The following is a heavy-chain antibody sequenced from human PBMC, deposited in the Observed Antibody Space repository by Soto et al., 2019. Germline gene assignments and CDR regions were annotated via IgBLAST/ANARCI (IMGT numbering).Heavy chain of an antibody. V-gene: IGHV3-21*01. CDR2: ISSSSSYI. CDR1: GFTFSSYS. D-gene: IGHD3-16*02. J-gene: IGHJ4*02. CDR3: ARDHRADYDYVWGSYRQNDY. Sequence: EVQLVESGGGLVKPGGSLRLSCAASGFTFSSYSMNWVRQAPGKGLAWVSSISSSSSYIYYADSVKGRFTISRDNAKNSLYLQMNSLRAEDTAVYYCARDHRADYDYVWGSYRQNDYWGQGTLVTVSS.